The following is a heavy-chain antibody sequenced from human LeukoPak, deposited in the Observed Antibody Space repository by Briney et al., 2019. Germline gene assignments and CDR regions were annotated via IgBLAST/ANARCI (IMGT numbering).Heavy chain of an antibody. V-gene: IGHV5-51*01. Sequence: GESLKISCKGSGYSFTCYWIGWVRQMPGKGLEWMGIIYPGDSDTRYSPSFQGQVTISADKSITTAYLQWSSLKASDTAMYYCARTKYNWNGGGYYYYGMDVWGQGTTVTVSS. CDR3: ARTKYNWNGGGYYYYGMDV. J-gene: IGHJ6*02. CDR2: IYPGDSDT. CDR1: GYSFTCYW. D-gene: IGHD1-20*01.